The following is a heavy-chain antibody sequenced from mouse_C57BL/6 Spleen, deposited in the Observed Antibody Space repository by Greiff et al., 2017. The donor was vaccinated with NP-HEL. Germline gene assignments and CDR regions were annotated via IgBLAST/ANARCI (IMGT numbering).Heavy chain of an antibody. CDR1: GFTFSDYG. J-gene: IGHJ3*01. CDR2: ISSGSSTI. Sequence: EVQRVESGGGLVKPGGSLKLSCAASGFTFSDYGMHWVRQAPEKGLEWVAYISSGSSTIYYADTVKGRFTISRDNAKNTLFLQMTSLRSEDTAMYYCARMWGIYYDYGGFAYWGQGTLVTVSA. D-gene: IGHD2-4*01. CDR3: ARMWGIYYDYGGFAY. V-gene: IGHV5-17*01.